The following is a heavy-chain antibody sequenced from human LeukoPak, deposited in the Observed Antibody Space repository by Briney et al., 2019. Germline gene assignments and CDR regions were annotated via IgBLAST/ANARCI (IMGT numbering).Heavy chain of an antibody. J-gene: IGHJ4*02. Sequence: GASVKVSCKASGYTFTGYYMHWVRQAPGQGLEWMGRINPNSGGTNYAQKFQGRVTMPRDTSISTAYMELSRLRSDDTAVYYCARAIRGYSYGHPTLFYWGQGTLVTVSS. CDR1: GYTFTGYY. CDR3: ARAIRGYSYGHPTLFY. D-gene: IGHD5-18*01. CDR2: INPNSGGT. V-gene: IGHV1-2*06.